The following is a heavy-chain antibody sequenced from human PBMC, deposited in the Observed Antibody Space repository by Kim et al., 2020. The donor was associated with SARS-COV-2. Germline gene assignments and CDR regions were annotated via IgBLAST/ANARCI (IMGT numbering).Heavy chain of an antibody. D-gene: IGHD3-9*01. J-gene: IGHJ6*02. Sequence: SETLSLTCTVSGGSISSSSYYWGWIRQPPGKGLEWIGSIFYSGSTYYNSSLMCLVTISVDTSKNQFSLKLSSVSAATTAVYYCARPLAYHYYIGYYYYGMDVWGQGTTVTVSS. CDR3: ARPLAYHYYIGYYYYGMDV. CDR2: IFYSGST. V-gene: IGHV4-39*01. CDR1: GGSISSSSYY.